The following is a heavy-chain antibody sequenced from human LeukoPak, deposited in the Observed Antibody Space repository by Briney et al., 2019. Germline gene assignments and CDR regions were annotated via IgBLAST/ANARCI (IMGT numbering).Heavy chain of an antibody. J-gene: IGHJ5*02. CDR2: IYYSGST. V-gene: IGHV4-39*01. CDR1: GGSISSSSYY. D-gene: IGHD3-10*01. CDR3: ARHYYGSGSYFSFDP. Sequence: SEILSLTCTVSGGSISSSSYYWGWIRQPPGKGLEWIGSIYYSGSTYYNPSLKSRVTISVDTSKNQFSLKLSSVTTADTAVYYCARHYYGSGSYFSFDPWGQGTLVTVSS.